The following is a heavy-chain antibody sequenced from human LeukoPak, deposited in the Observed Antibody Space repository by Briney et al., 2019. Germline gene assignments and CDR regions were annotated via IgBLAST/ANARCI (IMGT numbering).Heavy chain of an antibody. CDR1: GDSVSSNSAA. D-gene: IGHD6-19*01. V-gene: IGHV6-1*01. CDR3: ARVGEQWLVFCDY. J-gene: IGHJ4*02. CDR2: TYYRSKWYN. Sequence: SQTLSLTCAISGDSVSSNSAAWNWIRHSPSRGLEWLGRTYYRSKWYNDYAVSVKSRITINPDTSKNQFSLQLNSVTPEDAAVYYCARVGEQWLVFCDYWGQGTLVTVST.